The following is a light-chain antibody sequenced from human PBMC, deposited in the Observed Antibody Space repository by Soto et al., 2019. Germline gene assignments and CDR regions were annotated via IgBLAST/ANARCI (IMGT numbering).Light chain of an antibody. V-gene: IGKV4-1*01. CDR3: QQYSSTPCT. Sequence: DIVMTQSPDSLAVSLGERATINCKSSQSVLYSSNNKNFLAWYQQKPGQSPKLLIYWASTRESGVPDRFSGSGSGTDFTLTISSLQAEDAAVYYCQQYSSTPCTFGQGTKLEIK. CDR2: WAS. CDR1: QSVLYSSNNKNF. J-gene: IGKJ2*02.